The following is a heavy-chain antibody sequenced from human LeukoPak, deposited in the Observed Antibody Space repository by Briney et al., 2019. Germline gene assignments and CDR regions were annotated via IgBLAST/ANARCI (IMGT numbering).Heavy chain of an antibody. CDR2: FSGSGGST. Sequence: PGGSLRLSCAASGFTFSSYAMSWVRQAPGKGLEWVSAFSGSGGSTYYADSVKGRFTISRDNSKNTLYLQMNCLRAEDTAVYYCAKVGVVVVPAAPTGFDYWGQGTLVTVSS. CDR3: AKVGVVVVPAAPTGFDY. V-gene: IGHV3-23*01. J-gene: IGHJ4*02. CDR1: GFTFSSYA. D-gene: IGHD2-2*01.